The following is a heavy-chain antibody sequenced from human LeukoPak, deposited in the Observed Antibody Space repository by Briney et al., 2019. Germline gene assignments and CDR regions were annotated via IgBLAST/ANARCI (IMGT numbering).Heavy chain of an antibody. CDR1: GFTFSGSP. CDR3: TRLQSPGAFDI. V-gene: IGHV3-73*01. CDR2: IRSKANSYAP. Sequence: GGSLRLSCAASGFTFSGSPMHWVRQASGKGLEWVGRIRSKANSYAPAYAASVRGRFTISRDDSKNTAYLQMNSLKSEDTAVYYCTRLQSPGAFDIWGQGTMVTVSS. J-gene: IGHJ3*02.